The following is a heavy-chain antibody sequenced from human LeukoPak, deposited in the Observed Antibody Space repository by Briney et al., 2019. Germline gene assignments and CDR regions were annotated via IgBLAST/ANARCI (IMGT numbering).Heavy chain of an antibody. CDR3: ARGEGEQKVVNRGDY. D-gene: IGHD6-13*01. Sequence: PGGPLRLSCAGSGFAFSSYSLHWVRQAPGKGLEWVSSISTSSSYTYYADSVQGRFTISRDNAQNSLYNQMTNHKVADKACENCARGEGEQKVVNRGDYWGQGTLVTVSS. CDR1: GFAFSSYS. J-gene: IGHJ4*02. CDR2: ISTSSSYT. V-gene: IGHV3-21*04.